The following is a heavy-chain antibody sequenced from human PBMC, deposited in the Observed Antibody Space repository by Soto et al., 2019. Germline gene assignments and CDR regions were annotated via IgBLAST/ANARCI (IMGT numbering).Heavy chain of an antibody. CDR2: INPNSGGT. Sequence: ASVKVSCKASGYTFTGYYMHWVRQAPGQGLEWMGWINPNSGGTNYAQKFQGWVTMTRDTSISTAYMELSRLRSDDTAVYYCARDHCSGGSCCSEGAFDIWGQGTMVTVSS. CDR1: GYTFTGYY. CDR3: ARDHCSGGSCCSEGAFDI. J-gene: IGHJ3*02. D-gene: IGHD2-15*01. V-gene: IGHV1-2*04.